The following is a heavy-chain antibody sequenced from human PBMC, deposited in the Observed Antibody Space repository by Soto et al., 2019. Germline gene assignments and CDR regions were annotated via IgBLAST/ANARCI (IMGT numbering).Heavy chain of an antibody. D-gene: IGHD2-8*02. CDR1: GVSVSSGSYY. Sequence: SETLSLTCTVSGVSVSSGSYYWSWIRQPPGKGLEWIGYIYYSGSTTYNPSLKSRVTLSVDTSKSQFSLRLNSVTAADTAVYYCATYPGVEVSDLEYWGRGALVTVSS. V-gene: IGHV4-61*01. J-gene: IGHJ4*02. CDR2: IYYSGST. CDR3: ATYPGVEVSDLEY.